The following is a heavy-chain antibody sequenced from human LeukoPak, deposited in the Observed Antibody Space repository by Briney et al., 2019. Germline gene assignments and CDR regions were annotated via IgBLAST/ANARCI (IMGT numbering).Heavy chain of an antibody. CDR1: GGSISSYY. CDR3: ARIDTSGYNGYSFDY. V-gene: IGHV4-59*12. D-gene: IGHD3-22*01. Sequence: SETLSLTCTVSGGSISSYYWSWIRQPPEKGLEFIGYIYYSGNTNYNPSLKSRVTISVDTSKNQLSLKLSSVTAADTAVYYCARIDTSGYNGYSFDYWGQGTLVTVSS. CDR2: IYYSGNT. J-gene: IGHJ4*02.